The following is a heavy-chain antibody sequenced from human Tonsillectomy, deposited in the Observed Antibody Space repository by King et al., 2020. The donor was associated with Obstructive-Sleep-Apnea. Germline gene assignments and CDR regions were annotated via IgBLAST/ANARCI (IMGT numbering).Heavy chain of an antibody. CDR3: ARDRDCRSTSCFFGMDV. D-gene: IGHD2-2*01. V-gene: IGHV3-74*01. CDR2: INSDGSTT. CDR1: GFTFSSYW. Sequence: VQLVESGGGLVQPGGSLRLSCAASGFTFSSYWMHWVPQAPGKGLVWVSRINSDGSTTTYADSVKGRFTISRDNAKNTLHLQMSSLRAEDTAVYFCARDRDCRSTSCFFGMDVWGQGTTVTVSS. J-gene: IGHJ6*02.